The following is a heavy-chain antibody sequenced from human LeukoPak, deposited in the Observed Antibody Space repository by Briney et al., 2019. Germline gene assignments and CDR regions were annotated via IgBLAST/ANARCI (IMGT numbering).Heavy chain of an antibody. CDR3: ARAYGSGWYVTEY. Sequence: GGSLRLSCAASGFTFSSYSMNWVRQAPGKGLEWVAVISYDGSNEYYADSVKGRFTISRDNSKNTLYLQMNSLRTEDTAVYYCARAYGSGWYVTEYWGQGTLVSVSS. CDR1: GFTFSSYS. CDR2: ISYDGSNE. D-gene: IGHD6-19*01. J-gene: IGHJ1*01. V-gene: IGHV3-30*03.